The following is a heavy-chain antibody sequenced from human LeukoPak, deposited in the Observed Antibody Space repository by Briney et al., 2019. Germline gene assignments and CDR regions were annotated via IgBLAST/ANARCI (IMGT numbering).Heavy chain of an antibody. J-gene: IGHJ2*01. CDR1: GESFSGYF. CDR3: ARIWPDL. CDR2: INHSGYT. Sequence: SETLSLTCAVYGESFSGYFWSWIRQPPGKGLEWIGEINHSGYTNYNPSLKSRGTISVDTSKKQFSLKLNSVTAADTAIYYCARIWPDLWGRGTLVSVSS. D-gene: IGHD3-10*01. V-gene: IGHV4-34*01.